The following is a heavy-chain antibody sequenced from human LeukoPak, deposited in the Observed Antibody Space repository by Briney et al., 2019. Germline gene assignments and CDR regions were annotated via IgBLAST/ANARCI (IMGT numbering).Heavy chain of an antibody. CDR2: MNPSGRGT. J-gene: IGHJ4*02. CDR3: AISFNWNYGYFDY. D-gene: IGHD1-7*01. Sequence: GASVKVSFKASGYTFTSHYMNWGRQARGHGLEWMGIMNPSGRGTSNAQRFQGRVTMTRDTSTSTVYMELSSLRSEDTAVYYCAISFNWNYGYFDYWGQGTLVTVSS. CDR1: GYTFTSHY. V-gene: IGHV1-46*01.